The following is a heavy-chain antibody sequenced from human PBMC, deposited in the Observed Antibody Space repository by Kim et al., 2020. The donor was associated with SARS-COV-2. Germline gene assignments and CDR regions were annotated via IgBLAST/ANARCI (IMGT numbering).Heavy chain of an antibody. V-gene: IGHV3-48*02. D-gene: IGHD2-15*01. CDR1: GFTFSNYA. Sequence: GGSLRLSCAASGFTFSNYAFSWVRQAPGRGPEWISYISGGSGVIHYADSVKGRFTISRDNAKNSLYLQMNSLRDDDTSVYYCVRGRHRNSGENFDPWGQGTLVTVAS. J-gene: IGHJ5*02. CDR3: VRGRHRNSGENFDP. CDR2: ISGGSGVI.